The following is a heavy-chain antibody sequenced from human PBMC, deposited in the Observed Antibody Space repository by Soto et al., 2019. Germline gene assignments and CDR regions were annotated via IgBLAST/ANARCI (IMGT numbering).Heavy chain of an antibody. CDR1: GGPFSRGGYY. CDR2: IFYTGST. CDR3: ARTQYSSGWQGVDY. Sequence: SETLSLTCTVSGGPFSRGGYYWSWIRQHPGKGLECIGYIFYTGSTYYNPTLKSRVTMSVDTSKRQFSLNLSSLTAADTAVYYCARTQYSSGWQGVDYWGQGTLVTVSS. J-gene: IGHJ4*02. D-gene: IGHD6-19*01. V-gene: IGHV4-31*03.